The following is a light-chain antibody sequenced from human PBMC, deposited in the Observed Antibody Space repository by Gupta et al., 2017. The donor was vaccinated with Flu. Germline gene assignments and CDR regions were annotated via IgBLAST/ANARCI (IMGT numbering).Light chain of an antibody. CDR2: EDD. Sequence: QSVLTQPPSVSAAPGQRVTISCSGSSSNIGGHYVSWYQQVPGTPPKLLIYEDDKRPSGIPDRFSASKSGTTATLDITGLQTGDEADYYCGTWDRSRSAGGFGGGTKLTVL. CDR3: GTWDRSRSAGG. CDR1: SSNIGGHY. J-gene: IGLJ3*02. V-gene: IGLV1-51*02.